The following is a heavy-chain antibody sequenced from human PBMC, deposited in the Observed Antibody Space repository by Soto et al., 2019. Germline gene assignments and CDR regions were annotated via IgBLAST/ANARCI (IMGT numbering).Heavy chain of an antibody. J-gene: IGHJ6*03. CDR1: GFTFSSYA. Sequence: GGSLRLSCAASGFTFSSYAMHWVRQAPGKGLEYVSAISSNGGSTYYANSVKGRFTISRDNSKNTLYLQMGSLRAEDMTVYYCARARDYYYYMDVWGKGTTVTVSS. CDR2: ISSNGGST. CDR3: ARARDYYYYMDV. V-gene: IGHV3-64*01.